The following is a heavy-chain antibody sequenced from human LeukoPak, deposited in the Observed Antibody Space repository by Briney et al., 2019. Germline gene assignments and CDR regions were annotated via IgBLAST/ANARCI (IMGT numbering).Heavy chain of an antibody. D-gene: IGHD3-16*02. V-gene: IGHV1-18*01. J-gene: IGHJ6*02. CDR3: ARASLGLDYYYGMDV. CDR1: GYTFTNYG. Sequence: ASVTVSCKPSGYTFTNYGISWVRQAPGQGLEWMGWISDYNGNKNYAQKLQGRVTMTTDTSTSTAYMELRSLRSDDTAVYYCARASLGLDYYYGMDVWGQGTTVTVSS. CDR2: ISDYNGNK.